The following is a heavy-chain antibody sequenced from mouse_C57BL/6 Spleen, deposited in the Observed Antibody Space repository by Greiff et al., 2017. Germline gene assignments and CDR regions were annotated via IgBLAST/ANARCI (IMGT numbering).Heavy chain of an antibody. V-gene: IGHV14-4*01. CDR2: IDPENGDT. CDR3: TTGGGYYY. Sequence: QLQQSGAELVRPGASVKLSCTASGFNIKDDYMHWVKQRPEQGLEWIGWIDPENGDTEYASKFQGKATITADTSSNTAYLQLSSLTSEDTAVYYCTTGGGYYYWGQGTTLTVSS. J-gene: IGHJ2*01. D-gene: IGHD1-1*02. CDR1: GFNIKDDY.